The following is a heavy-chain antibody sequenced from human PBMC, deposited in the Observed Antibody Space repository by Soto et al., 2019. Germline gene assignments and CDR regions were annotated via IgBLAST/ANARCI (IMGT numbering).Heavy chain of an antibody. Sequence: SVKVSCKASGGTFSSYAISWVRQAPGQGLEWMGGIIPIFGTANYAQKFQGRVTITADESTSTAYMELSSLRSEDTAVYYCARDLDDSSGYPDSFDYWGQGTLVTASS. CDR3: ARDLDDSSGYPDSFDY. V-gene: IGHV1-69*13. CDR1: GGTFSSYA. J-gene: IGHJ4*02. CDR2: IIPIFGTA. D-gene: IGHD3-22*01.